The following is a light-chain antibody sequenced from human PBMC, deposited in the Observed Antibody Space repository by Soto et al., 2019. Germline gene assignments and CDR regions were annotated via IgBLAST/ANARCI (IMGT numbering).Light chain of an antibody. CDR2: DAS. CDR3: QQRSNWPPVYT. CDR1: QSVSSY. Sequence: EIVLTQSPATLSLSPGERATLSCRASQSVSSYLAWDQQNPGQAPRLLIYDASNRATGIPARFSGSGSGTDFNLTISILEPEDFAVYYCQQRSNWPPVYTFGQGTKLEI. V-gene: IGKV3-11*01. J-gene: IGKJ2*01.